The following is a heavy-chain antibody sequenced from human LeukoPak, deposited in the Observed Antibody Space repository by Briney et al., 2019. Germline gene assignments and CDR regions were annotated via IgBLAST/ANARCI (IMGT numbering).Heavy chain of an antibody. CDR3: ARDPDYGWFDP. D-gene: IGHD3-16*01. CDR1: GGSISSHY. J-gene: IGHJ5*02. Sequence: SETLSLTCTVSGGSISSHYWSWIRQPPGKGLEWIGYIYYSGSTNYNPSLKSRVTISVDTSKNQFSLKLSSVTAADTAVYYCARDPDYGWFDPGAREPWSPSPQ. V-gene: IGHV4-59*11. CDR2: IYYSGST.